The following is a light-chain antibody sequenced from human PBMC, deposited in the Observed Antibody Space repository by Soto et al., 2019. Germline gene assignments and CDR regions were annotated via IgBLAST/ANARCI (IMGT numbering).Light chain of an antibody. CDR3: QQRRKWPLI. CDR2: DAS. V-gene: IGKV3-11*01. CDR1: QSIAGQNTGGY. J-gene: IGKJ4*01. Sequence: EIVLTQSPATLSLSPGDRATLSCRASQSIAGQNTGGYLAWFQQKPGQAPRLLIYDASKRATGIPARFSGNGSGTAFSLTISILEHEDFAVYYCQQRRKWPLIFGGGTKVDIK.